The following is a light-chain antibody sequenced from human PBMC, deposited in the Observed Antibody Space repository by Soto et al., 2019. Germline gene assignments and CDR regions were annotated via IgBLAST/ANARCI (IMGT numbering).Light chain of an antibody. Sequence: DIQMTQSPSALSASIGDRVTITCRASQSISSWWAWYQQKPGKAPKLLIYRASTLESGVPSRFGGAESGTEFTLTVSSLQPDDFATYYCQQYSGRGTGGQGTEVDIK. CDR1: QSISSW. V-gene: IGKV1-5*03. CDR3: QQYSGRGT. CDR2: RAS. J-gene: IGKJ1*01.